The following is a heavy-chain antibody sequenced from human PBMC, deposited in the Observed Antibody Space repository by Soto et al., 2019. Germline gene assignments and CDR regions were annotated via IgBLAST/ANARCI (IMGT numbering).Heavy chain of an antibody. V-gene: IGHV4-59*01. J-gene: IGHJ5*02. CDR1: GGSISGFY. CDR2: IYYSGTT. D-gene: IGHD3-3*01. CDR3: ARESMFWSGYYDPGWFDP. Sequence: SETLSLTCTVSGGSISGFYWTWIRQPPGKGLEWIGYIYYSGTTDYNPSLKSRVTISIDTSKSQFSLKLSSVTAADTAVYYCARESMFWSGYYDPGWFDPWGQGTLVTVSS.